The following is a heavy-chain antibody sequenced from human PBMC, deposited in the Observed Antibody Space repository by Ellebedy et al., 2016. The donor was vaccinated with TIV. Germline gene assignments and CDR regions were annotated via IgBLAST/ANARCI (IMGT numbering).Heavy chain of an antibody. CDR2: IWYDGSNK. CDR3: ARDLLGYYFDY. J-gene: IGHJ4*02. Sequence: PGGSLRPSCAASGSTFTSYGMHWVRQAPGKGLEWVAVIWYDGSNKYYADSVKGRFTISRDNAKNSLYLQMNSLRAEDTAVYYCARDLLGYYFDYWGQGNLVTVSS. V-gene: IGHV3-33*01. D-gene: IGHD2-15*01. CDR1: GSTFTSYG.